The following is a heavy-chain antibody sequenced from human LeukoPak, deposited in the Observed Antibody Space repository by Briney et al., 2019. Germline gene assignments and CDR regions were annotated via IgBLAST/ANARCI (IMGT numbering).Heavy chain of an antibody. J-gene: IGHJ4*02. V-gene: IGHV3-48*03. CDR3: SLLAVASPQDY. Sequence: GGSLRLSCAASGFTFSTYEMHWVRQAPGKGLEWISDISSSGSTIYYADSVKGRFTTSRDNAKNLLYLQMHSLRAEDTAVYYCSLLAVASPQDYWGQGTLVTVSS. CDR2: ISSSGSTI. D-gene: IGHD6-19*01. CDR1: GFTFSTYE.